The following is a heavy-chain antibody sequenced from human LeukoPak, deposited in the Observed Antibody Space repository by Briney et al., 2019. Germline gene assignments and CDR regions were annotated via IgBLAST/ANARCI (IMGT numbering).Heavy chain of an antibody. V-gene: IGHV3-7*04. CDR2: MNRDGSDK. CDR3: ARGVGKGIDY. J-gene: IGHJ4*02. CDR1: GFTFSSYW. D-gene: IGHD1-1*01. Sequence: PGGSLRLSCAASGFTFSSYWMSWVRQAPGKGLEWVANMNRDGSDKYYVDSVKGRFTISRDNAKNSLYLQMNSLRAEDTAVYYCARGVGKGIDYWGQGTLVTVSS.